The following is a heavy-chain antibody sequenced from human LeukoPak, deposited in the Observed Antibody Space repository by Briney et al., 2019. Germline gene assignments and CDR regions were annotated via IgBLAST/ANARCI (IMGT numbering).Heavy chain of an antibody. D-gene: IGHD1-26*01. Sequence: GGSLRLSCAASGFTFSTYGVHWVRQAPGKGLEWVAVIWPDGSNKYYADSVKGRFTISRDNSKSTLYLQMNSLRAEDTAVYYCARASGPLDYWGQGTLVTVSS. CDR3: ARASGPLDY. CDR1: GFTFSTYG. V-gene: IGHV3-33*01. J-gene: IGHJ4*02. CDR2: IWPDGSNK.